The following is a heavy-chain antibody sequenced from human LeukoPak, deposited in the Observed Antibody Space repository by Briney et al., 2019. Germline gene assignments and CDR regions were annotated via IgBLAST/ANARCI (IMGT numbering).Heavy chain of an antibody. CDR1: GFTFSSYG. CDR2: IRYDGSNK. V-gene: IGHV3-30*02. D-gene: IGHD3-10*01. CDR3: AKDMVRGNYYYYYMDV. Sequence: GGSLRLSCAASGFTFSSYGMHWVRQAPGKGLEWVAFIRYDGSNKYYADSVKGRFTISRDNSKNTLYLQMNSLRAEDTAVYYCAKDMVRGNYYYYYMDVWGKGTTVTISS. J-gene: IGHJ6*03.